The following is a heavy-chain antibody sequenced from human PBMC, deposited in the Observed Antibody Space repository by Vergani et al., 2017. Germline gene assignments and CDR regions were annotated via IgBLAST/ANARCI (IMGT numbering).Heavy chain of an antibody. J-gene: IGHJ6*02. Sequence: QVQLVQSGAEVKKPGASVKVSCKASGYTFTSYDINWVRQATGQGLEWMGWMNPNSGNTGYAQKFQGRVTMTTDTSTSTAYMELRSLRSDDTAVYYCAREVYCSGGSCYSAGYYYYYGMDVWGQGTTVTVSS. D-gene: IGHD2-15*01. V-gene: IGHV1-8*01. CDR1: GYTFTSYD. CDR3: AREVYCSGGSCYSAGYYYYYGMDV. CDR2: MNPNSGNT.